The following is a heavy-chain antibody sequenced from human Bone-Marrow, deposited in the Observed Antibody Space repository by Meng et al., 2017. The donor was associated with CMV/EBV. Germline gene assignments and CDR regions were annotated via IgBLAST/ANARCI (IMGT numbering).Heavy chain of an antibody. V-gene: IGHV1-69*04. D-gene: IGHD5-12*01. J-gene: IGHJ6*02. Sequence: SEKVSCKASRGTFSSYTISWVRQAPGQGLEWMGRIIPILGIANYAQKFQGRVTITADKSTSTAYMELSSLRSEDTAVYYCARDGKDIVASYYYYGMDVWGQGTTVTVSS. CDR1: RGTFSSYT. CDR2: IIPILGIA. CDR3: ARDGKDIVASYYYYGMDV.